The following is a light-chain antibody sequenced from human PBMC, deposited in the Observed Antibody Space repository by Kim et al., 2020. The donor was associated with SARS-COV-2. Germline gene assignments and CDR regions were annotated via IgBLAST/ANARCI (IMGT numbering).Light chain of an antibody. Sequence: ENVLTQSPGTLSLSPGETATLSCRASQSVDNNFLAWYQQKPGQAPRLLIYGASRRATGIQDRFSGSGSGTDFTLTITRLEPEEFAVYYCDQYVSSRQTFGHGTKVDIK. CDR1: QSVDNNF. CDR3: DQYVSSRQT. J-gene: IGKJ1*01. V-gene: IGKV3-20*01. CDR2: GAS.